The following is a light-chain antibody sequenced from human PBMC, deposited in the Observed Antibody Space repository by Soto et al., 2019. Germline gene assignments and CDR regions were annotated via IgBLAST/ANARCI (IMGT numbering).Light chain of an antibody. CDR2: VES. CDR1: RTIDTS. V-gene: IGKV1-39*01. CDR3: QQSYTTPLT. J-gene: IGKJ4*01. Sequence: DIQMTQSPSSLSASVGDRVTIACRASRTIDTSVHWYQQKPGKAPKLLISVESNLQSGVPSRFSGRGSGTEFTLTISSLQPEDFATYYCQQSYTTPLTFGGGTKVEI.